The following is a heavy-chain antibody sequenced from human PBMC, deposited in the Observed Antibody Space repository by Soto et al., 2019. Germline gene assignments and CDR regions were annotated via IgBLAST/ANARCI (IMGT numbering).Heavy chain of an antibody. CDR3: ARDSLALFDS. CDR1: DCSGSSGNYY. J-gene: IGHJ4*02. Sequence: SDTLSITCTVSDCSGSSGNYYWTWIRQPPGKGLEWIGYIHSSGSTLYNPSLKSRVFISVDTSMNQFSLKLTSVTAADTALYFCARDSLALFDSWGQGTMVNVSS. V-gene: IGHV4-61*01. CDR2: IHSSGST. D-gene: IGHD5-12*01.